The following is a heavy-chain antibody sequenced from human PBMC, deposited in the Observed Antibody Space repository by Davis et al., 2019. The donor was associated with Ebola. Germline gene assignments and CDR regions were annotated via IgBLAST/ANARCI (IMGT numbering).Heavy chain of an antibody. V-gene: IGHV3-30*18. CDR3: AKIPIYYDSSGYY. CDR2: ISYDGSNK. D-gene: IGHD3-22*01. CDR1: GFTFSSYG. Sequence: GESLKISCAASGFTFSSYGMHWVRQAPGKGLEWVAVISYDGSNKYYADSVKGRFTISRDNSKNTLYLQMNSLRAEDTAVYYCAKIPIYYDSSGYYWGQGTLVTVSS. J-gene: IGHJ4*02.